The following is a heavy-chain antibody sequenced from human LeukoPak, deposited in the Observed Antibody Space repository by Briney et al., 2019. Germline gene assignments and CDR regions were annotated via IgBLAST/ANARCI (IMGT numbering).Heavy chain of an antibody. CDR2: IIPIFGIA. V-gene: IGHV1-69*04. D-gene: IGHD2-15*01. Sequence: LVKVSCKASGGTFSSYAISWVRQAPGQGLEWMGRIIPIFGIANYAQKFQGRVTITADKSTSTAYMGLSSLRSEDTAVYYCAVSLVVGYYGMDVWGQGTTVTVSS. J-gene: IGHJ6*02. CDR1: GGTFSSYA. CDR3: AVSLVVGYYGMDV.